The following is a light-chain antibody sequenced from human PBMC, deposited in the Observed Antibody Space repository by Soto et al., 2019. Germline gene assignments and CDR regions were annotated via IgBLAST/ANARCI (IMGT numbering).Light chain of an antibody. J-gene: IGKJ1*01. V-gene: IGKV3-20*01. CDR3: QQYDNSPIT. CDR1: QSISSSF. CDR2: GAS. Sequence: PGERASLSSGASQSISSSFLAWYQQKPGQAPRLLIYGASSRATGIPDRFSGTGSETDFTLTISRLEPEDFAVYYCQQYDNSPITFGQGTKVDIK.